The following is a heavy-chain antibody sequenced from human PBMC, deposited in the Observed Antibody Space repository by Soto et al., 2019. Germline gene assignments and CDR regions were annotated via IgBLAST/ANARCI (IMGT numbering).Heavy chain of an antibody. J-gene: IGHJ4*02. CDR2: INSDGSST. CDR1: GFTFSSYW. V-gene: IGHV3-74*01. Sequence: HPGGSLRLSCAASGFTFSSYWMHWVRQAPGKGLVWVSRINSDGSSTSYADSVKGRFTISRDNAKNSLYLQMNNLRAEDTAVYYCARDRDDIMTGPIDYWGQGTLVTVSS. CDR3: ARDRDDIMTGPIDY. D-gene: IGHD3-9*01.